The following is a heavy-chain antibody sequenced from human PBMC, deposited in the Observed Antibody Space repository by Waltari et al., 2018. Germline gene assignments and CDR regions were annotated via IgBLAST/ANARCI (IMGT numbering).Heavy chain of an antibody. J-gene: IGHJ4*02. CDR2: INQDGSDK. D-gene: IGHD6-19*01. CDR1: GFTFNYDW. Sequence: EVQLVESGGGLVQPGGSLRLSCAASGFTFNYDWMSWVRQAQGKWLEWVAKINQDGSDKSYVDSVKGRFTISRDNAEKSLYLQMSSLRAEDTAVYYCARENGWSFDNWGQGTLVTVSS. V-gene: IGHV3-7*01. CDR3: ARENGWSFDN.